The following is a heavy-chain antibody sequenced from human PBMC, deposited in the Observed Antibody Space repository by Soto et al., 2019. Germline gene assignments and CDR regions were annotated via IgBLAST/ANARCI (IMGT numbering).Heavy chain of an antibody. CDR3: ARDGAVVVPAPMFDD. CDR1: GFTFSSYS. J-gene: IGHJ4*02. V-gene: IGHV3-48*01. D-gene: IGHD2-2*01. CDR2: ISSGSSTI. Sequence: HPGGSLRLSCAASGFTFSSYSMNWVRQAPGKGLEWVSYISSGSSTIYYADSVKGRCTISRDNAKISLYLQMNSLRAEDTAVYYCARDGAVVVPAPMFDDWGQGTLLTFAS.